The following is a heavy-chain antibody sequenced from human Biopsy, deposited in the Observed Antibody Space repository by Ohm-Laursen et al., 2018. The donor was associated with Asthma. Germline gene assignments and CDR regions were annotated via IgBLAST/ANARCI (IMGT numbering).Heavy chain of an antibody. CDR2: ILSDGGEP. Sequence: SLRLSCAAPGFTFRHYALHWVRQAPGKGLEWVAFILSDGGEPSYADSVKGRFSISRDNSKSTVYLQMNSLRAGDTAVYYCTSESYLRGFGHTLDLWGQGTQVTFS. CDR3: TSESYLRGFGHTLDL. J-gene: IGHJ5*02. CDR1: GFTFRHYA. V-gene: IGHV3-33*01. D-gene: IGHD5-12*01.